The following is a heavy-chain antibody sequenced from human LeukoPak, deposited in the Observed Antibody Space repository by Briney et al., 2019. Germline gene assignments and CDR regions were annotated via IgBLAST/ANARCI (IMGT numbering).Heavy chain of an antibody. D-gene: IGHD6-13*01. CDR3: ARDQYSSSWSNAFDI. J-gene: IGHJ3*02. CDR1: GFTFSSYS. V-gene: IGHV3-21*01. Sequence: PGGSLRLSCAASGFTFSSYSMNWVRQAPGNGLEWVSSIISSSSYIYYADSVKGRFTISRENAKNSLYQQMNSLRAEDTAVYYCARDQYSSSWSNAFDIWGQGTMVTVSS. CDR2: IISSSSYI.